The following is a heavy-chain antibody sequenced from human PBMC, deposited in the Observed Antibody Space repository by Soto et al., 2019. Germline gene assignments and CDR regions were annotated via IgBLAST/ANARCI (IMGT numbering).Heavy chain of an antibody. CDR3: ARRGGYCDYYVLYW. V-gene: IGHV4-39*01. CDR1: GGSISSSGYY. CDR2: ISDSGST. D-gene: IGHD4-17*01. Sequence: LQLQESGPGLVKPSETLSLTCTVSGGSISSSGYYWGWVRQPPGKGLEWIGSISDSGSTYYNPSLKSRVTTSLDTSKSEFSLKLSSVTATDTAVYYCARRGGYCDYYVLYWWDQGTLVTVSS. J-gene: IGHJ4*02.